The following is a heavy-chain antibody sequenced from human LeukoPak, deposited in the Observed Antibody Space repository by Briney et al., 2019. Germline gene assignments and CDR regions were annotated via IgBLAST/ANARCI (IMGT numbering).Heavy chain of an antibody. CDR1: GGSMKTMSRQY. CDR2: TWGIA. CDR3: ARDNMGSLDY. V-gene: IGHV4-59*11. D-gene: IGHD1-26*01. Sequence: SETLSLTCTVSGGSMKTMSRQYWSWIRQPPGKGLEWIGFTWGIANYNPSLKSRVTISIDKSKNQFFLKLDSVTAADPAVYFCARDNMGSLDYWGRGTLVTVSS. J-gene: IGHJ4*02.